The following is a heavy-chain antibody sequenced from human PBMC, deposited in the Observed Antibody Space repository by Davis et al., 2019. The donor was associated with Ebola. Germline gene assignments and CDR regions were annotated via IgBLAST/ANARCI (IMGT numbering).Heavy chain of an antibody. V-gene: IGHV4-34*01. CDR1: GGSFSGYY. D-gene: IGHD6-13*01. CDR3: VRGVGIAAAGTWGYYYYGMDV. Sequence: SETLSLTCAVYGGSFSGYYWSWIRQPPGKGLEWIGEINHSGSTNYNPSLKSRVTISVDTSKNQFSLKLSSVTAADTAVYYCVRGVGIAAAGTWGYYYYGMDVWGQGTTVTVSS. CDR2: INHSGST. J-gene: IGHJ6*02.